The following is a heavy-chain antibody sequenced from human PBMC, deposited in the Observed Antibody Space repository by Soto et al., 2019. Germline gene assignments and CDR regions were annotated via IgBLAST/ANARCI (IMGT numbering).Heavy chain of an antibody. J-gene: IGHJ4*02. V-gene: IGHV3-23*01. Sequence: GGSLRLSCAASGFTFSTHAMSWVRQAPGKGLEWVSTISGSADSTYYADSVKGRFTISRDNSKNTLHLQMNSLRAEDTAVYYCARVGIGYCSSTSCLYHFDYWGQGTLFTVSS. CDR3: ARVGIGYCSSTSCLYHFDY. CDR2: ISGSADST. D-gene: IGHD2-2*03. CDR1: GFTFSTHA.